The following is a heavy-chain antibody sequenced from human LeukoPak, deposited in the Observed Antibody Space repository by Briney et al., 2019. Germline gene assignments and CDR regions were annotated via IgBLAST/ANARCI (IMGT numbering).Heavy chain of an antibody. CDR1: GYTLTELS. V-gene: IGHV1-24*01. D-gene: IGHD6-13*01. CDR3: ATDKVSGAAAGTKFDY. J-gene: IGHJ4*02. Sequence: GATVKVSCKVSGYTLTELSMHWVRQAPGKGLEWMGGFDPEDGVTIYAQKFQGRVTMTEDTSTDTAYMELSSLRSEDTAVYYCATDKVSGAAAGTKFDYWGQGTLVTVSS. CDR2: FDPEDGVT.